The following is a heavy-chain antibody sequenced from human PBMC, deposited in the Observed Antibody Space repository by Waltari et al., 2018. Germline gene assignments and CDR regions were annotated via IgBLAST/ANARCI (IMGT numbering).Heavy chain of an antibody. J-gene: IGHJ4*02. D-gene: IGHD3-9*01. CDR3: ARRAKGRYFDY. V-gene: IGHV4-38-2*02. Sequence: QVQLQESGPGLVKPSETLSLTCTVPGYSISSGYYWGWIRQPPGKGLEWIGSIYHSGSTYYNPSLKSRVTISVDTSKNQFSLKLSSVTAADTAVYYCARRAKGRYFDYWGQGTLVTVSS. CDR1: GYSISSGYY. CDR2: IYHSGST.